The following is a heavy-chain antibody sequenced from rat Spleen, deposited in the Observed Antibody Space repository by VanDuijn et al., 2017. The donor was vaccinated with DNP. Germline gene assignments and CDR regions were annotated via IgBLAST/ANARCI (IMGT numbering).Heavy chain of an antibody. Sequence: EVQLQESGPGLVKPSQSLSLTCSVTGYSITSSFRWSWIRKFPENKLEWMGFISYSGSANYNPSLKSRFSITRDTSKNQFFLQLNSVTTEDTATYYCARSYLWAQNLYFDYWGQGVMVTVSS. V-gene: IGHV3-1*01. J-gene: IGHJ2*01. CDR3: ARSYLWAQNLYFDY. D-gene: IGHD1-7*01. CDR2: ISYSGSA. CDR1: GYSITSSF.